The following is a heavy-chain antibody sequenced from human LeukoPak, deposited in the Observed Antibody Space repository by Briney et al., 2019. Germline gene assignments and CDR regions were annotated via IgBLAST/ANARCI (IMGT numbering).Heavy chain of an antibody. Sequence: GSLRLSCAASGFTFSTYWMHWVRQAPGEGLVWVSRINGDGSTTNYADSVKGRFTISRDNAKNTLYLQMNSLRAEDTAVYYCTRRVDATRWYDPWGQGTLVTVSS. CDR2: INGDGSTT. D-gene: IGHD2-15*01. CDR3: TRRVDATRWYDP. J-gene: IGHJ5*02. CDR1: GFTFSTYW. V-gene: IGHV3-74*01.